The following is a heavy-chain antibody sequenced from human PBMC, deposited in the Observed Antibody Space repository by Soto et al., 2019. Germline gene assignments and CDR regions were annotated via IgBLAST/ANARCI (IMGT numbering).Heavy chain of an antibody. CDR1: GGSISSYY. J-gene: IGHJ4*02. V-gene: IGHV4-59*12. D-gene: IGHD3-22*01. Sequence: SETLSLTCTVSGGSISSYYWSWIRQPPGKGLEWIGYIYYSGSTYYNPSLKSRVTISVDTSKNQFSLKLSSVTAADTAVYYCAREFRTSSYYYDSSGYHKSGFDYWGQGTLVTVSS. CDR3: AREFRTSSYYYDSSGYHKSGFDY. CDR2: IYYSGST.